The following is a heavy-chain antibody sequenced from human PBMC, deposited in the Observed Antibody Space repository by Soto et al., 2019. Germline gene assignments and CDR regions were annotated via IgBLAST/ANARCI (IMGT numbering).Heavy chain of an antibody. CDR2: IYYSGST. J-gene: IGHJ6*02. V-gene: IGHV4-59*01. CDR3: AREGPGFAYYYYGMDA. Sequence: SETLSLTCTVSGGSISSYYWSWIRQPPGKGLEWIGYIYYSGSTNYNPSLKSRVTISVDTSKNQFSLKLSSVTTADTAVYYCAREGPGFAYYYYGMDAWGQGTTVTVSS. CDR1: GGSISSYY. D-gene: IGHD3-3*01.